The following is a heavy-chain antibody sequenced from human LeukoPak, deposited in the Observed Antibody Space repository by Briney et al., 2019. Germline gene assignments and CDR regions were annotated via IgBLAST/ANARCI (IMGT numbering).Heavy chain of an antibody. J-gene: IGHJ4*02. Sequence: GGSLRLSCAASGFTFSSFAMTWVRQAPGKGLEWVSAITGSGSSTYYADSVKGRFTISRDNSKNTLYLQMNSLRADDTAVYYCASRSSVAASGPGWGQGTLVTVSS. D-gene: IGHD2-15*01. CDR3: ASRSSVAASGPG. CDR2: ITGSGSST. CDR1: GFTFSSFA. V-gene: IGHV3-23*01.